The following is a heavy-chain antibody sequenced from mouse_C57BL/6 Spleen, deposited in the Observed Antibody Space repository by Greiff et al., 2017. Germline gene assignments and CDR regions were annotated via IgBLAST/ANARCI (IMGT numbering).Heavy chain of an antibody. CDR1: GYSFTDYN. CDR3: ASMVTTLYYYAMDY. D-gene: IGHD2-1*01. CDR2: INPNYGTT. V-gene: IGHV1-39*01. J-gene: IGHJ4*01. Sequence: VQLQQSGPELVKPGASVKISCKASGYSFTDYNMNWVKQSNGKSLEWIGVINPNYGTTSYNQKFKGKATLTVDQSSSTAYMQLNSLTSEDSAVYYWASMVTTLYYYAMDYWGQGTSVTVSS.